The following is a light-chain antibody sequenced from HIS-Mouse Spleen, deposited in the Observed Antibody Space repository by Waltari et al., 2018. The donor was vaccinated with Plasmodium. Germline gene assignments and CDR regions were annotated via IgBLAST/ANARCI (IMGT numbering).Light chain of an antibody. CDR3: YSTDSSGNHRV. V-gene: IGLV3-10*01. Sequence: SYELTQPPSVSVSPGQTARITCSGDALPKQYAYWYQQKSGQAPVLFIYEDSKRPSGIPERFSGSSSGTMATVTSSGAQVEDEADYYCYSTDSSGNHRVFGGGTKLTVL. CDR1: ALPKQY. CDR2: EDS. J-gene: IGLJ3*02.